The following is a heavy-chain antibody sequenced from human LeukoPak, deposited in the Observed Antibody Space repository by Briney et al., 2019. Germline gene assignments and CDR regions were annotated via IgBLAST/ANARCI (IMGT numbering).Heavy chain of an antibody. J-gene: IGHJ4*02. CDR3: AKVGVLGYYFDY. V-gene: IGHV3-23*01. CDR1: GFTFSSYA. Sequence: PGGSLRLPCEASGFTFSSYAMSWVRQAPGKGLEWVSAISGSGGSTYYADSVKGRFTISRDNSKNTVYLQMNSLRAEDTAVYYCAKVGVLGYYFDYWGQGILVTVSS. D-gene: IGHD3-3*01. CDR2: ISGSGGST.